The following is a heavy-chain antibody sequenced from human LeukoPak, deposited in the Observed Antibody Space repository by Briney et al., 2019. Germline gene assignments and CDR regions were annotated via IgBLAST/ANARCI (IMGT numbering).Heavy chain of an antibody. V-gene: IGHV1-3*01. Sequence: GASVKVSCKASGYTFTSYAMHWVRQAPGQRLEWMGWINAGNGNTKYSQKFQGRVTITRDTSASTAYMELSSLRSEDTAVYYCALLDYDILTGRSENFDYWGQGTLVTVSS. CDR2: INAGNGNT. D-gene: IGHD3-9*01. J-gene: IGHJ4*02. CDR1: GYTFTSYA. CDR3: ALLDYDILTGRSENFDY.